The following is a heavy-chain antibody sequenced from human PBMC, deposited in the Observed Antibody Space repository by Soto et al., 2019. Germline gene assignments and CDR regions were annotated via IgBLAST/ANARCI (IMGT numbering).Heavy chain of an antibody. CDR2: INPNSGGT. J-gene: IGHJ4*02. CDR3: ARVLSHLVVAATLFDY. Sequence: EASVQVSCKASGYTFTAYYMHWVRPAPGQELAGMGWINPNSGGTNYARKFQGRVTMTRDTSISTAYMELSRLRSDDTAVYYCARVLSHLVVAATLFDYWGQGTLVTVSS. V-gene: IGHV1-2*02. D-gene: IGHD2-15*01. CDR1: GYTFTAYY.